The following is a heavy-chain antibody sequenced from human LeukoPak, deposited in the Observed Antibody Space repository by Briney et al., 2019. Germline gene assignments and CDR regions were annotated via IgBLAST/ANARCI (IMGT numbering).Heavy chain of an antibody. D-gene: IGHD3-3*01. Sequence: SVKVSCKASGLSLTHDGISWVRQAPGQGLEWMGGIIPIFGTANYAQKFQGRVTITADESTSTAYMELSSLRSEDTAVYYCARVYDFWSGPPYYYYMDVWGKGTTVTVSS. CDR1: GLSLTHDG. CDR3: ARVYDFWSGPPYYYYMDV. V-gene: IGHV1-69*13. J-gene: IGHJ6*03. CDR2: IIPIFGTA.